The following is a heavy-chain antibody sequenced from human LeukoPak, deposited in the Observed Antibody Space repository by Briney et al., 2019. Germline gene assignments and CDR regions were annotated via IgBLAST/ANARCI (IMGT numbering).Heavy chain of an antibody. V-gene: IGHV3-7*01. D-gene: IGHD1-26*01. Sequence: GGSLRLSCAASGFTFSSYWMTWVRQAPGKGLEWVAYIKQDGSEKYYMDSVKGRFTISRDNAKNSLYLQMNSLRAEDTAVYFCARAGSGSYSAIDYWGQGTLVTVSS. CDR3: ARAGSGSYSAIDY. CDR2: IKQDGSEK. CDR1: GFTFSSYW. J-gene: IGHJ4*02.